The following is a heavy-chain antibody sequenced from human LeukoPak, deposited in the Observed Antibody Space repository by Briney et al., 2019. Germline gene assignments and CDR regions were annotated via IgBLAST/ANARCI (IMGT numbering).Heavy chain of an antibody. Sequence: GESLKISCTGSGYSFTNYWIAWVRQMPGKGLEWMGIIYPGDSETTYSPSFQGQVTISADKSITTTYLQWSRLKASDTAMYYCARGRGYCSSSSCYDFDYWGQGTLVTVSS. J-gene: IGHJ4*02. V-gene: IGHV5-51*01. D-gene: IGHD2-2*01. CDR3: ARGRGYCSSSSCYDFDY. CDR1: GYSFTNYW. CDR2: IYPGDSET.